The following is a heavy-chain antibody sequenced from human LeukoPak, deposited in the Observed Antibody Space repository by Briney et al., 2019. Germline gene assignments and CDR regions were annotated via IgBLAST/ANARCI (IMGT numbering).Heavy chain of an antibody. Sequence: GGSLRLSCAASGFTVSSNYMSLVRQAPGKGLEWVSVIYSGGSTYYADSVKGRFTISRDNSKNTLYLQMNSLRAEDTAAYYCARELITFGGVIVNGAFDIWGQGTMVTVSS. D-gene: IGHD3-16*02. CDR1: GFTVSSNY. J-gene: IGHJ3*02. V-gene: IGHV3-53*01. CDR2: IYSGGST. CDR3: ARELITFGGVIVNGAFDI.